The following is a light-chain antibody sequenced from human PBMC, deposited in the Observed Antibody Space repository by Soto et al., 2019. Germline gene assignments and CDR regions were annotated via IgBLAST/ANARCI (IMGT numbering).Light chain of an antibody. Sequence: EIVLTQSPATLSLSPGERATLSCSASQSVSSYLACYQQKPGQAPRLLIYDASNRATGIPARFSGSGSGTDFTLTISSLEPEDFAVYYCQQRSHWPPTFGPGTKVDIK. J-gene: IGKJ3*01. CDR2: DAS. V-gene: IGKV3-11*01. CDR3: QQRSHWPPT. CDR1: QSVSSY.